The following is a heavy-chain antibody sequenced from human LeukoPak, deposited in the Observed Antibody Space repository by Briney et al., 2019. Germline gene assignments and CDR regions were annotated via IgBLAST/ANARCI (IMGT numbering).Heavy chain of an antibody. Sequence: GASLRLSCAASGLILSNYAMYWVRQAPGKGLEWVTAISGRSDNTYYADSVKGRFTLSRDSSKNTLYLQMNSLRADDTAVYCCAKWGDYDVLTGYYVSDFWGQGTLVTVSS. J-gene: IGHJ4*02. V-gene: IGHV3-23*01. CDR3: AKWGDYDVLTGYYVSDF. CDR2: ISGRSDNT. D-gene: IGHD3-9*01. CDR1: GLILSNYA.